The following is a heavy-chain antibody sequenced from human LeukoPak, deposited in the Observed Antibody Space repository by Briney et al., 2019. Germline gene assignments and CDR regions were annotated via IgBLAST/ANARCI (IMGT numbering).Heavy chain of an antibody. J-gene: IGHJ4*02. CDR2: MNPNSGNT. CDR1: GYTFTSYD. CDR3: ARGADYYDSSGSQFDY. V-gene: IGHV1-8*01. Sequence: ASVKVSCKASGYTFTSYDINWVRQATGQGLEWMGWMNPNSGNTGYAQKFQGRVTMTRNTSISTAYMELSSLRSEDTAVYYCARGADYYDSSGSQFDYWDQGTLVTVSS. D-gene: IGHD3-22*01.